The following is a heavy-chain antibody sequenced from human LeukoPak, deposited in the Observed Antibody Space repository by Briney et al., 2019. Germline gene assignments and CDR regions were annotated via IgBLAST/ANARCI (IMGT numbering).Heavy chain of an antibody. V-gene: IGHV3-13*04. CDR3: ARTPIFITFAFDI. D-gene: IGHD1-20*01. CDR2: IGSVGDT. CDR1: GFTSRSYD. J-gene: IGHJ3*02. Sequence: GGSLRLSCAASGFTSRSYDMHWDRQIIGKGLEWVSGIGSVGDTYYSDSVKGRFTISRENGKNSMYLQMNSLRAGDTAVYYCARTPIFITFAFDIWGQGTMVTVSS.